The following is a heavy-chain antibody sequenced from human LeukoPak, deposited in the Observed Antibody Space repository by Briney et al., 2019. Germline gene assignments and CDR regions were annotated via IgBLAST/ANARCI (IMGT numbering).Heavy chain of an antibody. Sequence: ASVKVSCKASGYTFTGYYMHWVRQAPGQGLEWMGWINPNSGGTNYAQKFQGRVTMTRDTSISTAYMELSRLRSDDTAVYYCARDETPGYSSSWCATGRPHDNWFDPWGQGTLVTVSS. CDR2: INPNSGGT. J-gene: IGHJ5*02. CDR1: GYTFTGYY. V-gene: IGHV1-2*02. D-gene: IGHD6-13*01. CDR3: ARDETPGYSSSWCATGRPHDNWFDP.